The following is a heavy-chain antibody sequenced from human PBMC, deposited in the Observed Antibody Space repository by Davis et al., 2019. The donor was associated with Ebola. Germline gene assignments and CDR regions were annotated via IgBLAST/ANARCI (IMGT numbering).Heavy chain of an antibody. V-gene: IGHV4-30-2*01. D-gene: IGHD3-22*01. CDR1: GGSISSGGYS. CDR3: ARVRGHYYDSSGPFDY. CDR2: IYHSGST. J-gene: IGHJ4*02. Sequence: SETLSLTCAVSGGSISSGGYSWSWIRQPPGKGLEWIGYIYHSGSTYYNPSLKSRVTISVDRSKNPFSLKLSSVTAADTAVYYCARVRGHYYDSSGPFDYWGQGTLVTVSS.